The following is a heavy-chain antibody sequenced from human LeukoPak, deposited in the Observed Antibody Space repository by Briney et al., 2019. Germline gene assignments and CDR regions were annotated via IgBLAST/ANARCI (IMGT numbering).Heavy chain of an antibody. CDR3: ARTPYSNYERDYGDKYYFDY. Sequence: GRSLRLSCAASGFTFSSYGMHWVRQAPGKGLEWVAVIWYDGSNKYYADSVKARFTISRDNSKNTLYLQMNSLRAEDTAVYYCARTPYSNYERDYGDKYYFDYWGQGTLVTVSS. V-gene: IGHV3-33*01. CDR2: IWYDGSNK. D-gene: IGHD4-11*01. CDR1: GFTFSSYG. J-gene: IGHJ4*02.